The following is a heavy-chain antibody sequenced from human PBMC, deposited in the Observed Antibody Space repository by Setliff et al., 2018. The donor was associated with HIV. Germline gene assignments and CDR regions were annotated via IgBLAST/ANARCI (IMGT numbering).Heavy chain of an antibody. CDR3: ARVSDTGVDHQTHRDY. V-gene: IGHV7-4-1*02. CDR1: GYTFTNYA. Sequence: ASVKVSCKTSGYTFTNYALNWVRQAPGQGLEWMGWINTNTGTPTYAQGFTGRFVFSLDTSVSTAYMQISSLKAEDSAIYYCARVSDTGVDHQTHRDYWGQGTPVTVSS. CDR2: INTNTGTP. D-gene: IGHD2-21*01. J-gene: IGHJ4*02.